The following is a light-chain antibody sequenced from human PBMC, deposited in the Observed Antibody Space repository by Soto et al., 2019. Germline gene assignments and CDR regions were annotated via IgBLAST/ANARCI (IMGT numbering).Light chain of an antibody. V-gene: IGKV1D-12*01. CDR2: AAS. CDR1: QGISNW. CDR3: QQANSFPRT. Sequence: DLQMTQSPSSVSASVGDRVTITCRASQGISNWLAWYQQKPGEAPKLLIYAASSLQGGVPTRFSGSGSGTDFTLTNSSLQPEDFATYYCQQANSFPRTFGQGTRLEIK. J-gene: IGKJ5*01.